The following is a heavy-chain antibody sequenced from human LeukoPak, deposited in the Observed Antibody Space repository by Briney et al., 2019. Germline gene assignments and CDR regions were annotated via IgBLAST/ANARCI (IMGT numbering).Heavy chain of an antibody. CDR3: ASDGGWFDP. D-gene: IGHD3-16*01. Sequence: SETLSLTCTVSGGSISSGSYYWSWIRQPAGKGLEWIGRIYTSGSTNYNPSLKSRVTISVDTSKNQFSLKLSSVTAADTAVYYCASDGGWFDPWGQGTLVTVSS. V-gene: IGHV4-61*02. J-gene: IGHJ5*02. CDR2: IYTSGST. CDR1: GGSISSGSYY.